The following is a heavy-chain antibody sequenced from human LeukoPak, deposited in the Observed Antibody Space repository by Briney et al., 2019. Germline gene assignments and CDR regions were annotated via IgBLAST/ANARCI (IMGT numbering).Heavy chain of an antibody. J-gene: IGHJ6*02. CDR3: ARVKKRSYSYYYGMDV. Sequence: GGSLRLSCAASGFTFSSYSMNWVRQAPGKGLEWVSSISSSSSYIYYADSVKGRFTISRDNAKNPLYLQMNSLRAEDTAVYYCARVKKRSYSYYYGMDVWGQGTTVTVSS. V-gene: IGHV3-21*01. D-gene: IGHD1-26*01. CDR1: GFTFSSYS. CDR2: ISSSSSYI.